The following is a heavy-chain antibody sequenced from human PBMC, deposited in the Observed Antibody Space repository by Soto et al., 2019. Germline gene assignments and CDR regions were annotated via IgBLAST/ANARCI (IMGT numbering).Heavy chain of an antibody. CDR3: ARVPSP. V-gene: IGHV4-30-2*01. J-gene: IGHJ5*02. CDR2: INHSGST. Sequence: PSETLSLTCAVSGGSISSGFYSWIWIRQPPGKGQERIGYINHSGSTYYNPSLKNRVTISVDRAKNQLSLKLSAVPAADTAGYYCARVPSPWGQGTLVTVSS. CDR1: GGSISSGFYS.